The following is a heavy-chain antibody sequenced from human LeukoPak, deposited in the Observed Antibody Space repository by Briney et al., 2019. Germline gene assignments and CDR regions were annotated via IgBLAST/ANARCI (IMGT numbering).Heavy chain of an antibody. V-gene: IGHV3-11*04. Sequence: GGSLRLSCAASGFTFSDYYMSWIRQAPGKGLEWVSYISSSGSTIYYADSVKGRFTISRDNAKNSLYLQMNSLRAEDTAVYYCARDLGRYDFWRARSDAFDIWGQGTMVTVSS. CDR1: GFTFSDYY. CDR2: ISSSGSTI. CDR3: ARDLGRYDFWRARSDAFDI. D-gene: IGHD3-3*01. J-gene: IGHJ3*02.